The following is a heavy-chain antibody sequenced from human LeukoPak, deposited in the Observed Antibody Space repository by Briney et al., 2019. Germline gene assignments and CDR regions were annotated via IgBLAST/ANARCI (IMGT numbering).Heavy chain of an antibody. CDR2: IRFDGSNK. CDR3: AKDQGDYASYFDY. CDR1: GFTFSNYG. Sequence: GSLRLSCAASGFTFSNYGMHWVRQAPGKGLEWVAFIRFDGSNKYYADSVKGRFTISRDNSENTLYLQENSLRAEDTAIYYCAKDQGDYASYFDYWGQGTLVTVSS. D-gene: IGHD4-17*01. V-gene: IGHV3-30*02. J-gene: IGHJ4*02.